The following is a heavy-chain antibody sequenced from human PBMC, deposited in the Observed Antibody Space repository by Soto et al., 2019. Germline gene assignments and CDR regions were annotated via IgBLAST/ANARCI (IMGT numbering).Heavy chain of an antibody. CDR2: IWYDGSNK. D-gene: IGHD3-16*01. V-gene: IGHV3-33*01. CDR1: GFTFSSYG. Sequence: QVQLVESGGGVIQPGRSLRLSCAASGFTFSSYGMHWVRQAPGKGLEWVAVIWYDGSNKYYADSVKGRFTISRDNSKNTLYRQKNSLRAEDTAVYYCARDQRWGPIVYYYYGMDVWGQGTTVTVSS. CDR3: ARDQRWGPIVYYYYGMDV. J-gene: IGHJ6*02.